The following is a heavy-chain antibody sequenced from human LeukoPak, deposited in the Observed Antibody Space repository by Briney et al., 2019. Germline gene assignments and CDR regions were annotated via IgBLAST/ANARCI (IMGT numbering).Heavy chain of an antibody. V-gene: IGHV4-34*01. CDR1: GGSFSGYY. CDR3: ARGPLYYYGSGSYYY. J-gene: IGHJ4*02. D-gene: IGHD3-10*01. Sequence: PSETLSLTCAVYGGSFSGYYWSWIRQPPVKGLEWIGEINHSGGTNYNPSLKSRVTISVDTSKNQFSLKLSSVTAADTAVYYCARGPLYYYGSGSYYYWGQGTLVTVSS. CDR2: INHSGGT.